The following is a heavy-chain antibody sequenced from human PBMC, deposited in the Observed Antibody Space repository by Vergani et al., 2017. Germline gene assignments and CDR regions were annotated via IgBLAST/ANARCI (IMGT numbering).Heavy chain of an antibody. CDR3: AREVGSDYYDSSGYWTPFDY. CDR1: GFTFSSYS. D-gene: IGHD3-22*01. CDR2: IYSGGST. V-gene: IGHV3-66*01. Sequence: EVQLVESGGGLVKPGGSLRLSCAASGFTFSSYSMNWVRQAPGKGLEWVSVIYSGGSTYYADSVKGRFTISRDNSKNTLYLQMNSLRAEDTAVYYCAREVGSDYYDSSGYWTPFDYWGQGTLVTVSS. J-gene: IGHJ4*02.